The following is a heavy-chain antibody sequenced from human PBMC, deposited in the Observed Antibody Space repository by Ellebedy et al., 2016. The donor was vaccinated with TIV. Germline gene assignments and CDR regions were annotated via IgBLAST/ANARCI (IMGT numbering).Heavy chain of an antibody. J-gene: IGHJ6*02. D-gene: IGHD2-8*01. Sequence: MPSETLSLTCAISGDSVANNGVTWSWIRQSPSRGLEWLGRAYYRSTWIYNYSVSVKGRITINPDTSNNQLSLHLNSVTPEDTAVYYCARDPRWCYSCSDVWGQGTTVTVSS. CDR1: GDSVANNGVT. CDR3: ARDPRWCYSCSDV. CDR2: AYYRSTWIY. V-gene: IGHV6-1*01.